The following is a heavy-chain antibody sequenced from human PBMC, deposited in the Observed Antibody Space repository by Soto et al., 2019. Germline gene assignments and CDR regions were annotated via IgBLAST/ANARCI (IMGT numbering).Heavy chain of an antibody. D-gene: IGHD2-8*01. J-gene: IGHJ6*02. Sequence: ASVKVSCKASGYSFTDYHIHWVRQAPGQGLEWLGRINPKSGGTSTAQKFQGWVTMTRDRSISTVYMELTRLGSDDTAVYSCARGQSTDSSNSVCSFLYNHDREVWGQVTKIAVSS. CDR1: GYSFTDYH. V-gene: IGHV1-2*04. CDR2: INPKSGGT. CDR3: ARGQSTDSSNSVCSFLYNHDREV.